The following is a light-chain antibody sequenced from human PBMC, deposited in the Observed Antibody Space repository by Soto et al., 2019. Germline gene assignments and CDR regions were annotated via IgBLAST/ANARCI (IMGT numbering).Light chain of an antibody. CDR3: LKDYNYPRT. CDR2: AAS. J-gene: IGKJ1*01. Sequence: AIQMTQSPSSLSASVGDRVTITCRASQGIRNDLGWYQQKPGKAPKLLIYAASSLQSGVPSRFSGSGSGTDFTLTISSLQTEEFATYYCLKDYNYPRTFGQGTKVDIK. V-gene: IGKV1-6*01. CDR1: QGIRND.